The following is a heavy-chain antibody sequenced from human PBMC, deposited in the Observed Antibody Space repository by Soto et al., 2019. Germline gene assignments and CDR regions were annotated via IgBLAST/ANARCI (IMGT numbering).Heavy chain of an antibody. D-gene: IGHD4-17*01. CDR2: INAGNGNT. CDR1: GYTFTSYY. J-gene: IGHJ6*02. CDR3: ARDGDYVFSVYYYYYYGMDV. V-gene: IGHV1-3*01. Sequence: ASVKVSCKASGYTFTSYYMHWVRQAPGQGLEWMGWINAGNGNTKYSQKFQGRVTITRDTSASTAYMELSSLRSEDTAVYYCARDGDYVFSVYYYYYYGMDVWGQGTTVTVSS.